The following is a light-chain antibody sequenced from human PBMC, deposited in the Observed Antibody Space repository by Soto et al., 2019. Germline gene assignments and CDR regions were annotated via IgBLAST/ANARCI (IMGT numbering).Light chain of an antibody. Sequence: DIQMTQSPSSLSASVGDRVTITCRASQSISSYLNWYQQKPGKAPKLLVYAASSLQSGVPSRFSGSGSGTDFTRTINSLQPEDFATYYCQQSYSTPLTFGGGTKVEIK. J-gene: IGKJ4*01. V-gene: IGKV1-39*01. CDR2: AAS. CDR3: QQSYSTPLT. CDR1: QSISSY.